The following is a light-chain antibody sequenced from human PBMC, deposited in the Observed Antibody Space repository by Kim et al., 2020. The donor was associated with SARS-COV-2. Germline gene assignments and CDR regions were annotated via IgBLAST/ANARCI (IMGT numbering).Light chain of an antibody. J-gene: IGKJ4*01. V-gene: IGKV2-28*01. CDR3: MQALQTPLT. Sequence: PASISWRSSQSRLQSNRYNYLYWYLQKPGQSPQILIYLGSNRASGVPDRFSGSRSGTDYTLKIIRVEAEDVGVYYCMQALQTPLTFGGGTKVDIK. CDR2: LGS. CDR1: QSRLQSNRYNY.